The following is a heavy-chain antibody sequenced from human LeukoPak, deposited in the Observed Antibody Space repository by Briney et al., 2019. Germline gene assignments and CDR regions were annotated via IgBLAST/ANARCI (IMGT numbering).Heavy chain of an antibody. CDR2: VYISGST. D-gene: IGHD3-16*01. V-gene: IGHV4-4*07. J-gene: IGHJ4*02. Sequence: PSETLSLTCTVSGGSISSYYWNWIRQPAGKGLEWIGRVYISGSTNYNPSLKSRVTMSVDTSKNQFSLKLSSVTAADTAVYYCAREFLLGEYFDNWGQGTLVTVSS. CDR1: GGSISSYY. CDR3: AREFLLGEYFDN.